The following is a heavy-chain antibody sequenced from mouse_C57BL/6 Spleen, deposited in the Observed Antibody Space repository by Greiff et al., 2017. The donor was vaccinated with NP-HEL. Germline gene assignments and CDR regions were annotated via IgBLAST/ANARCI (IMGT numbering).Heavy chain of an antibody. D-gene: IGHD2-5*01. CDR1: GYTFTSYW. V-gene: IGHV1-52*01. CDR3: AREVIVTYFDY. Sequence: VQLQQPGAELVRPGSSVKLSCKASGYTFTSYWMHWVKQRPIQGLEWIGNIDPSDSETHYNQKFKDKATLTVDKSSSTAYMQLSSLTSEDSAVYYCAREVIVTYFDYWGQGTTLTVSS. J-gene: IGHJ2*01. CDR2: IDPSDSET.